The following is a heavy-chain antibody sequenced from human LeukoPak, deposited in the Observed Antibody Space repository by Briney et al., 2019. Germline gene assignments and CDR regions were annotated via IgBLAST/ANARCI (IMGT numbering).Heavy chain of an antibody. CDR3: AKEGYYYDSSGYYYPFDY. J-gene: IGHJ4*02. CDR2: ISPSGGIT. D-gene: IGHD3-22*01. CDR1: GFTFSSHG. V-gene: IGHV3-23*01. Sequence: GGSLRLSCGASGFTFSSHGMNWVRQAPGKGLEWVSGISPSGGITYYTDSVKGRFTISRDNSKNTLYLQMNSLRAEDTAVYYCAKEGYYYDSSGYYYPFDYWGQGTLVTVSS.